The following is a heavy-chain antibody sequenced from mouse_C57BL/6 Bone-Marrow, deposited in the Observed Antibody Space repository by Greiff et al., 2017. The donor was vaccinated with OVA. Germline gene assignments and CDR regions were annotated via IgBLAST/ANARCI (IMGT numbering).Heavy chain of an antibody. CDR2: IDPENGDT. CDR1: GFNIKDDY. CDR3: TSYGNFDY. D-gene: IGHD2-1*01. Sequence: VQLQQSGAELVRPGASVKLSCTASGFNIKDDYMHWVKQRPEQGLEWIGWIDPENGDTEYASKFQGKAIITADTSSNTAYLQLSSLTAEDTAVYYCTSYGNFDYWGQGTTLTVSS. J-gene: IGHJ2*01. V-gene: IGHV14-4*01.